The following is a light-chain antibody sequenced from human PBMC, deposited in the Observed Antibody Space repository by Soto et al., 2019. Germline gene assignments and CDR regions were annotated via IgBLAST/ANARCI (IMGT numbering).Light chain of an antibody. CDR3: QQRSNWPRWT. CDR2: DAS. CDR1: QSVSSY. V-gene: IGKV3-11*01. J-gene: IGKJ1*01. Sequence: EIVWTQSPATLSLSPGERATLSCRASQSVSSYLAWYQQKPGQAPRLLIYDASNRATGIPARFSGSGSGTDFTLTISSLELDDFAVYYCQQRSNWPRWTFGQGTKVDIK.